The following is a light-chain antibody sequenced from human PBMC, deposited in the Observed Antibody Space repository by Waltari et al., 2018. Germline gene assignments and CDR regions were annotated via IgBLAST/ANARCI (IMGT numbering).Light chain of an antibody. CDR2: LGS. CDR3: QQYGSSPFT. Sequence: DIVMTQSPLSLPVTPGEPASISCRSSQSLLHSNGYNYLDWYLQKPGQSPQLLIYLGSNRASGVPDRFSGSGSGTEFTLTISRLEPEDSAVYFCQQYGSSPFTFGQGTKLQI. J-gene: IGKJ2*01. V-gene: IGKV2-28*01. CDR1: QSLLHSNGYNY.